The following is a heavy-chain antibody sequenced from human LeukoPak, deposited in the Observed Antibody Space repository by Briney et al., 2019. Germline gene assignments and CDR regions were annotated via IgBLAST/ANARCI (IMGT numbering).Heavy chain of an antibody. CDR2: IYYSGST. Sequence: SETLSLTCTVSGGSISRYYWSWIRQPPGKGLEWIGYIYYSGSTNYNPSLKSRVTISVDTSKNQFSLKLSSVTAADTAVYYCARLGAAVFNWFDPWGQGTLVTVSS. CDR1: GGSISRYY. D-gene: IGHD6-13*01. V-gene: IGHV4-59*08. J-gene: IGHJ5*02. CDR3: ARLGAAVFNWFDP.